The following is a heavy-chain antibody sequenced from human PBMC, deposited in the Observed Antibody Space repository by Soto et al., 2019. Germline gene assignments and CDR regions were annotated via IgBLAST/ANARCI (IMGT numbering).Heavy chain of an antibody. CDR3: ARSGASKGDYYYYAMDV. J-gene: IGHJ6*02. CDR1: GFTFSSND. CDR2: IGTAGDP. Sequence: GGSLRLSCAASGFTFSSNDMHWVRQVTGKGLEWVSGIGTAGDPYYSGSVKGRFTISRENAKNSFYLQMSSLRAGDTAVYYCARSGASKGDYYYYAMDVWGQGTTVTVSS. D-gene: IGHD6-25*01. V-gene: IGHV3-13*05.